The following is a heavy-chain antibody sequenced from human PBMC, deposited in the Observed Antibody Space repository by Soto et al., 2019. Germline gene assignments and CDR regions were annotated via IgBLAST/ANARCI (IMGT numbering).Heavy chain of an antibody. CDR3: ASGYSSSWYGGGYYCYGMAV. D-gene: IGHD6-13*01. V-gene: IGHV1-69*01. CDR1: GGTFSSYA. CDR2: IIPIFGTA. J-gene: IGHJ6*02. Sequence: QVQLVQSGAEVKKPGSSVKVSCKASGGTFSSYAISWVRQAPGQGLEWMGGIIPIFGTANYAQKFQGRVPITADESTSTAYMELSSLSSEDTAVYYCASGYSSSWYGGGYYCYGMAVWGQGTTVTVSS.